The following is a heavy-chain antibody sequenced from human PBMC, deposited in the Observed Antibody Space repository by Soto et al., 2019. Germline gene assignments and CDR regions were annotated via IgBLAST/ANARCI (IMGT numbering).Heavy chain of an antibody. CDR1: GFSFDNYG. D-gene: IGHD3-10*01. CDR2: IKSDVTIT. V-gene: IGHV3-23*01. CDR3: AQLGLMTFSHKHYFKR. J-gene: IGHJ2*01. Sequence: WGSLRLSCVASGFSFDNYGMSWVRQDPGEGLEWISAIKSDVTITYCAASVEDRFTISRDNSKNTLYLQLNSLRAEDTAVYYCAQLGLMTFSHKHYFKRWGSGTMV.